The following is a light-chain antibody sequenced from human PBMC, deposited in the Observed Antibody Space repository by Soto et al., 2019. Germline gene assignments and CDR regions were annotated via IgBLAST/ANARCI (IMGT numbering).Light chain of an antibody. Sequence: QSALTQPASVSGSPGQSITISCTGTSSDVGGYNYVSWFQQHPDKAPKLMIYEVSNRPSGVSTRFSGSKSGNTASLIISGLQADDEADYYCSSYTSRNTRVFVGGTKLTVL. J-gene: IGLJ3*02. CDR1: SSDVGGYNY. CDR3: SSYTSRNTRV. CDR2: EVS. V-gene: IGLV2-14*01.